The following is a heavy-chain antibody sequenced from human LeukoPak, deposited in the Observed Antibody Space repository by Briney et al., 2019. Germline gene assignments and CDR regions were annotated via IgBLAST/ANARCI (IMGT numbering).Heavy chain of an antibody. Sequence: GGSLRLSCAASGFTFSSYAMSWVRQAPGKGLEWVSAISGSGGSTYYADSVKDRFTISRDNSKNTLYLQMNSLRAEDTAVYYCAKDPPYCSSTSCRDPNWFDPWGQGTLVTVSS. CDR1: GFTFSSYA. CDR3: AKDPPYCSSTSCRDPNWFDP. D-gene: IGHD2-2*01. CDR2: ISGSGGST. V-gene: IGHV3-23*01. J-gene: IGHJ5*02.